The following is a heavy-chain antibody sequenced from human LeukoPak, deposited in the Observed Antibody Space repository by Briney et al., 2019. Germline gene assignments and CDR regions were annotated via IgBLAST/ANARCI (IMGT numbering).Heavy chain of an antibody. D-gene: IGHD3-10*01. J-gene: IGHJ4*02. CDR2: INHSGST. CDR1: GFTFSNAY. CDR3: ARATMVRGVILFHY. V-gene: IGHV4-34*01. Sequence: PGGSLRLSCAASGFTFSNAYMNWVRQPPGKGLEWIGEINHSGSTNYNPSLKSRVTISVDTSKNQFSLKLSSVTAADTAVYYCARATMVRGVILFHYWGQGTLVTVSS.